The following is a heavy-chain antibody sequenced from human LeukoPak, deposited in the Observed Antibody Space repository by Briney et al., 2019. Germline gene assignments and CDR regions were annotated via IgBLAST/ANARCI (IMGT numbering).Heavy chain of an antibody. CDR1: GIPFVDAW. CDR2: ITKDGTT. J-gene: IGHJ4*02. V-gene: IGHV3-15*01. Sequence: GGSLRLYCVLSGIPFVDAWMSWVRQTPGKGLEWIGRITKDGTTDYAAPVQGRFTISRDNSINTFYLLMNSLKIEDTAVYYCTWMTTVLTVDFWGRGTLVTVSS. D-gene: IGHD4-17*01. CDR3: TWMTTVLTVDF.